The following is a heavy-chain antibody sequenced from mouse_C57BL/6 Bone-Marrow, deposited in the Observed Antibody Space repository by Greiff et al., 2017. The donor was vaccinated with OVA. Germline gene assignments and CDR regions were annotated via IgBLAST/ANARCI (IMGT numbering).Heavy chain of an antibody. CDR3: ARNSQNWEGWAMDY. V-gene: IGHV2-9-1*01. J-gene: IGHJ4*01. CDR2: IWTGGGT. Sequence: QVQLQQSGPGLVAPSQSLSITCTVSGFSLTSYAISWVRQPPGKGLEWLGVIWTGGGTNYNSALKSRLSISKDNSKSQVFLKMNSLQTDDTARYYCARNSQNWEGWAMDYWGQGTSVTVSS. D-gene: IGHD4-1*01. CDR1: GFSLTSYA.